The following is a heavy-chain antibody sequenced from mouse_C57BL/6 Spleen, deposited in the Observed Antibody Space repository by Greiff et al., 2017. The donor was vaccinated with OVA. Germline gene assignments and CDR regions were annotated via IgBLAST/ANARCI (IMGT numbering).Heavy chain of an antibody. D-gene: IGHD1-1*01. CDR1: GYTFTDYE. CDR2: IDPETGGT. Sequence: QVQLQQSGAELVRPGASVTLSCKASGYTFTDYEMHWVKQTPVHGLEWIGAIDPETGGTAYNQKFKGKAILTADKSSSTAYMELRSLTSEDSAVYYCTRGGYDGSSSFAYWGQGTLVTVSA. CDR3: TRGGYDGSSSFAY. V-gene: IGHV1-15*01. J-gene: IGHJ3*01.